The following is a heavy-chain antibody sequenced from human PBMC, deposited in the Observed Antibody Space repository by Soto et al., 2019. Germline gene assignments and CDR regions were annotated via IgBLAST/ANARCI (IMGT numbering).Heavy chain of an antibody. D-gene: IGHD5-12*01. CDR2: ISYDGSNK. CDR1: GFTFSSYA. V-gene: IGHV3-30-3*01. Sequence: GGSLRLSCAASGFTFSSYAMHWVRQAPGKGLEWVAVISYDGSNKYYADSVKGRFTISRDNSKNTLYLQMNSLRAEDTAVYYCARAPQRRGYSGYETIDYWGQGTLVTVSS. CDR3: ARAPQRRGYSGYETIDY. J-gene: IGHJ4*02.